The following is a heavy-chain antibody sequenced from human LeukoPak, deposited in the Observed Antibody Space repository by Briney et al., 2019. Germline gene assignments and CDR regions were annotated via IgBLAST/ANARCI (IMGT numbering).Heavy chain of an antibody. D-gene: IGHD2-21*02. J-gene: IGHJ3*02. CDR1: GGSFSGYY. CDR3: ARDAWGGDWLLPAFDI. Sequence: PSETLSLTCAVYGGSFSGYYWSWIRQPPGKGLEWIGEINHSGSTNYNPSLKSRVTMSVDTSKNQFSLKLSSVTAADTAVYYCARDAWGGDWLLPAFDIWGQGTMVTVSS. CDR2: INHSGST. V-gene: IGHV4-34*01.